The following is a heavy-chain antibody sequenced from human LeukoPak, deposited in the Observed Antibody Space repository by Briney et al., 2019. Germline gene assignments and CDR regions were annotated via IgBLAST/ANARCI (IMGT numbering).Heavy chain of an antibody. CDR2: ISSSSSYI. CDR1: GFTFSSYS. CDR3: ARAVDTAMTDY. J-gene: IGHJ4*02. Sequence: GGSLRLSCAASGFTFSSYSMNWVRQAPGKGLEWVSSISSSSSYIYYADSVKGRFTFSRDNAKNSLYLQMNSLRAEDTAVYYCARAVDTAMTDYWGQGTLVTVSS. D-gene: IGHD5-18*01. V-gene: IGHV3-21*01.